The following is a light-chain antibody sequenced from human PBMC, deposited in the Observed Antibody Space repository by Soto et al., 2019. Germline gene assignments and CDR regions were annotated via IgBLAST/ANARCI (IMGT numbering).Light chain of an antibody. CDR1: QSVSSY. V-gene: IGKV3-11*01. CDR2: DAS. J-gene: IGKJ4*01. CDR3: QQRGNWPVLT. Sequence: EIVLTQSPATLSLPPGERATLSCRSSQSVSSYLAWYQQKPGQAPRLLIYDASNRATGIPARFSGSGSGTDFTLTISSLEPEDYAVYYCQQRGNWPVLTFGGGTKVEIK.